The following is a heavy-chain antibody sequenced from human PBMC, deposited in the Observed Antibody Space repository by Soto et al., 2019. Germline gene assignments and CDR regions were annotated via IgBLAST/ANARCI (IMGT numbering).Heavy chain of an antibody. Sequence: EVQLLESGGGLVQPGGSLRLSCAASGFTFSTYAMGWVRQAPGKGLEWVSAIGGGGGSTHYADSVRGRFTISRDNSKNTLFQQMNSLRAEDTAVYYCAKIAEAVAGTVYGYWGQGTLVTVSS. CDR1: GFTFSTYA. J-gene: IGHJ4*02. D-gene: IGHD6-19*01. CDR3: AKIAEAVAGTVYGY. V-gene: IGHV3-23*01. CDR2: IGGGGGST.